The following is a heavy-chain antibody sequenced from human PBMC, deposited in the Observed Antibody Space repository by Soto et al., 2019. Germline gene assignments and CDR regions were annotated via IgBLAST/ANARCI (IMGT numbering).Heavy chain of an antibody. D-gene: IGHD2-21*02. CDR3: ARAPIIVSVTLHENYFDS. CDR2: IIPIFDTT. CDR1: GGTFSNSG. V-gene: IGHV1-69*01. Sequence: QLHLVQSGAEVKKPGSSLKVSCKASGGTFSNSGISWVRQAPGQGLEWMGGIIPIFDTTNYAQKLKGRITIIADESTNTVYMALRNLRSADTGVYYCARAPIIVSVTLHENYFDSWGQGTLVTVSS. J-gene: IGHJ4*02.